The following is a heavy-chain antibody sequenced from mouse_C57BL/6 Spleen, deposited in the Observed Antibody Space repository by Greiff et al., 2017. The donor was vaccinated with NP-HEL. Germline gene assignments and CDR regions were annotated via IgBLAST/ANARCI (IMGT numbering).Heavy chain of an antibody. CDR1: GYAFSSSW. CDR2: IYPGDGDT. D-gene: IGHD3-3*01. Sequence: QVQLKQSGPELVKPGASVKISCKASGYAFSSSWMNWVKQRPGKGLEWIGRIYPGDGDTNYNGKFKGKATLTADKSSSTAYMQLSSLTSEDSAVYVCARLRAHYYAMDYWGQGTSVTVSS. CDR3: ARLRAHYYAMDY. V-gene: IGHV1-82*01. J-gene: IGHJ4*01.